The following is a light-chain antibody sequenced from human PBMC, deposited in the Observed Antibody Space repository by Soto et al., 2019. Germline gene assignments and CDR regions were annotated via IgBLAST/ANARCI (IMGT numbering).Light chain of an antibody. Sequence: EIVLTQSPGTLSLSPGERATLSCRASQSVSSSYLAWYQQKPGQAPRLLNYGASSRATGIPDRFSGSGSGTDFTLTISRLEPEDFAVYYCQQYGSSRTFGQGTNVEIK. CDR2: GAS. CDR3: QQYGSSRT. V-gene: IGKV3-20*01. CDR1: QSVSSSY. J-gene: IGKJ1*01.